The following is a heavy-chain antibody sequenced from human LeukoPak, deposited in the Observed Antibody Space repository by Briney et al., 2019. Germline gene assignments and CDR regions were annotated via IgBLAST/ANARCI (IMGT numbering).Heavy chain of an antibody. CDR3: AKSLYQYRGINFDY. CDR1: GFPFSDYA. V-gene: IGHV3-23*01. Sequence: GGSLRLSCAASGFPFSDYAMSWVRQAPGKGLEWVSAISGGGRSSYYADSVKGRLTISRDNSKNMLYLQMNGLRAEDTAIYYCAKSLYQYRGINFDYWGQGTLVTVSS. CDR2: ISGGGRSS. D-gene: IGHD2-2*01. J-gene: IGHJ4*02.